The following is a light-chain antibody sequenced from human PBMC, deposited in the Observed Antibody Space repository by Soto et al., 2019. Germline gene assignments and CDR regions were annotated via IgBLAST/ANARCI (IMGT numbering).Light chain of an antibody. Sequence: SALTQPASVSGSPGQSITISCTGTNRDVGTYNLVSWYQQHPGKAPKLMIYEVSKRPSGVSSRFSGSKSGNTASLTISGLQAGDEADYYCCSYAGSSTYVFGTGTKLTVL. V-gene: IGLV2-23*02. CDR3: CSYAGSSTYV. J-gene: IGLJ1*01. CDR1: NRDVGTYNL. CDR2: EVS.